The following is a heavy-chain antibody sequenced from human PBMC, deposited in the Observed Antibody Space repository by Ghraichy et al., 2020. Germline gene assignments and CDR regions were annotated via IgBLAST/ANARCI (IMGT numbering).Heavy chain of an antibody. D-gene: IGHD2-8*01. CDR1: GYTFTSYD. CDR2: MNPNSGNT. V-gene: IGHV1-8*01. J-gene: IGHJ4*02. CDR3: ARPRDCTNGVCYPDLDY. Sequence: ASVKVSCKTSGYTFTSYDINWVRQATGQGLEWMGWMNPNSGNTGYAQKFQGRVTMTKNASISTAYMELSSLRSEDAAIYYCARPRDCTNGVCYPDLDYWGQGTLVTVSS.